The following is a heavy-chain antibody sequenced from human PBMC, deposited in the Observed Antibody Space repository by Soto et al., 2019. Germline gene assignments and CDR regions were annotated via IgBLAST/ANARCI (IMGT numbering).Heavy chain of an antibody. J-gene: IGHJ5*02. CDR1: GFTFGDYA. Sequence: LRPACTASGFTFGDYAMSWFRQAPGKGLEWVGFIRSKAYGGTTEYAASVKGRFTISRDDSKSIAYLQMNSLKTEDTAVYYCTRDRSXLGYCSGGSCYPYNWFDPWDQGTLVTVSS. CDR3: TRDRSXLGYCSGGSCYPYNWFDP. D-gene: IGHD2-15*01. CDR2: IRSKAYGGTT. V-gene: IGHV3-49*03.